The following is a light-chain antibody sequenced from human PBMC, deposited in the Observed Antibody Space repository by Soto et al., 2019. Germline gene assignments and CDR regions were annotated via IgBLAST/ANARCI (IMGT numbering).Light chain of an antibody. CDR3: QQYNSYWT. J-gene: IGKJ1*01. CDR1: QSISSW. CDR2: DAS. V-gene: IGKV1-5*01. Sequence: DIQMTHSLSTLSASVGDRVTITFRASQSISSWLAWYQQKPGKAPKLLIYDASSLESGVPSRFSGSGSGTEFTLTISSLQPDDFATYYCQQYNSYWTFGQGTKVDIK.